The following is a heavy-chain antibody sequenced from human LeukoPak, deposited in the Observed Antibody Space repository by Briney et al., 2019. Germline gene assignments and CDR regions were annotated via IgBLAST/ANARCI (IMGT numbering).Heavy chain of an antibody. CDR1: GFTFSSYA. Sequence: GGSLRLSCSASGFTFSSYAMHWVRQAPGKGLEWVAVISYDGSNKYYADSVKGRFTISRDNSKNTLYLQMNSLRAEDTAVYYCARPQAPIVATWGHFDYWGQGTLVTVSS. D-gene: IGHD5-12*01. V-gene: IGHV3-30-3*01. CDR2: ISYDGSNK. J-gene: IGHJ4*02. CDR3: ARPQAPIVATWGHFDY.